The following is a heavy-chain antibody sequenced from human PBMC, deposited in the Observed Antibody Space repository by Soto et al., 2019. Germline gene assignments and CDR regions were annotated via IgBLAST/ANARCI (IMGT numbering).Heavy chain of an antibody. CDR1: GFTFSTYA. V-gene: IGHV3-64*01. CDR2: ISSNGRST. J-gene: IGHJ4*02. CDR3: ARDRCTNGVCYAPSDY. D-gene: IGHD2-8*01. Sequence: EVQLVESGGGLVQPGGSLRLSCAASGFTFSTYAMHWVRQAPGKGLEYVSAISSNGRSTYYANSVKGRFTISRDNSTNTLYLQMESLRAENMAVYYCARDRCTNGVCYAPSDYLGQGTLVTVSS.